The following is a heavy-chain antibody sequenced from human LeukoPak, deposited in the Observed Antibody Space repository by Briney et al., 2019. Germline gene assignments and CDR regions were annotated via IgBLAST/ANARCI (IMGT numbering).Heavy chain of an antibody. Sequence: GGSLRLYCAASGFTFSSYWMHWVRQAPGKGLVWGSRVNSDGGSTTYADSVKGRFTISRDNAKNTLYLQMNRLRAEDTAVYYCARGSTQYSSGWYGLDYWGQGTLVTVSS. CDR1: GFTFSSYW. D-gene: IGHD6-19*01. V-gene: IGHV3-74*01. CDR2: VNSDGGST. J-gene: IGHJ4*02. CDR3: ARGSTQYSSGWYGLDY.